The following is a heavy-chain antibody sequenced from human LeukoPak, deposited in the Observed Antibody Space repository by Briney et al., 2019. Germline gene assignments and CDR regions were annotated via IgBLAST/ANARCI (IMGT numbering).Heavy chain of an antibody. D-gene: IGHD2-8*01. CDR3: ARGSPYDGMDV. Sequence: GGSLRLSCAASGFTFSNYYMSWVHQAPGKGLEWVSSISSSSSYIYYADSVKGRFTISRDNAKNSLYLQMNSLRAEDTAVYYCARGSPYDGMDVWGQGTTVTVSS. V-gene: IGHV3-21*01. J-gene: IGHJ6*02. CDR2: ISSSSSYI. CDR1: GFTFSNYY.